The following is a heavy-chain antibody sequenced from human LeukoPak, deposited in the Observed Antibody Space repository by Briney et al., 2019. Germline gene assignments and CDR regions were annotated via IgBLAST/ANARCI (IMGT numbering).Heavy chain of an antibody. V-gene: IGHV3-23*01. Sequence: GGSLRLSCAASGFTFSSYGMTWVRQAPGKGLEWVSSISGGAYTTNYADSVKGRFTISRENSKNTLYLQMNSLRAEDTAVYYCAKDSAKKYDDYWGQGTLVTVSS. J-gene: IGHJ4*02. D-gene: IGHD2/OR15-2a*01. CDR2: ISGGAYTT. CDR1: GFTFSSYG. CDR3: AKDSAKKYDDY.